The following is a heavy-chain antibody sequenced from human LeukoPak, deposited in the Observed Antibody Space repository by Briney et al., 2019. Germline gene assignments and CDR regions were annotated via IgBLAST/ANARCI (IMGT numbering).Heavy chain of an antibody. J-gene: IGHJ5*02. CDR1: GGSVSSGSYY. D-gene: IGHD1-1*01. CDR3: ARGAGTPKGGFDP. V-gene: IGHV4-61*01. CDR2: IYYSGST. Sequence: KPSETLSLTCTASGGSVSSGSYYWSWIRQPPGKGLEWIGYIYYSGSTNYNPSLKSRVTISVDTSKNQFSLKLSSVTAADTAVYYCARGAGTPKGGFDPWGQGTLVTVSS.